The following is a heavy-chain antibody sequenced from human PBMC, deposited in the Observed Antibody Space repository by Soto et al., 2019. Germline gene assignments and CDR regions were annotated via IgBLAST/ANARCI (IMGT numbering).Heavy chain of an antibody. Sequence: QVQLVQSGDEVKKPEASVKVSCKASGYTFTSYYIHWVRQAPGQGLEWMGMINTSGGYTNYAQQLQGRVTMTKDKSTSTVYMELSSLRSEDTAVYYCARAYSIGWMPFDYWGQGTLATVSS. CDR3: ARAYSIGWMPFDY. CDR2: INTSGGYT. V-gene: IGHV1-46*04. J-gene: IGHJ4*02. D-gene: IGHD6-19*01. CDR1: GYTFTSYY.